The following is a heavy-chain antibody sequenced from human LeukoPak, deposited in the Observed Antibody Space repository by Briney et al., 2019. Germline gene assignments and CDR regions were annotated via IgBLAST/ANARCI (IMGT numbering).Heavy chain of an antibody. J-gene: IGHJ4*02. V-gene: IGHV4-31*03. CDR2: IYYSGST. CDR3: ASRIGYSYGIDY. CDR1: GASISSGGDY. Sequence: SQTLSLTCTVSGASISSGGDYWSWIRQHPGKGLEWIGYIYYSGSTYYNPSLKSRVTVSEDTSKNQFSLKLSSVTAADTAVYYCASRIGYSYGIDYWGQGTLVTVSS. D-gene: IGHD5-18*01.